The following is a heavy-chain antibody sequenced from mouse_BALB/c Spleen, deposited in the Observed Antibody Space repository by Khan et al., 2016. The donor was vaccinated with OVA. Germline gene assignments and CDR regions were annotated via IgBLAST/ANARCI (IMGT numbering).Heavy chain of an antibody. J-gene: IGHJ3*01. CDR2: IDPFNGGT. D-gene: IGHD2-13*01. Sequence: MQLEESGPELMKPGASVKISCKASGYSFTNYYIHWVKQSHGQSLEWLGYIDPFNGGTTYNQKFKGTATLTVDKSSSTAYMHLNNLTSEDSAVYYWTRLGTTGWFTYWGQGTLVTVSA. V-gene: IGHV1S135*01. CDR1: GYSFTNYY. CDR3: TRLGTTGWFTY.